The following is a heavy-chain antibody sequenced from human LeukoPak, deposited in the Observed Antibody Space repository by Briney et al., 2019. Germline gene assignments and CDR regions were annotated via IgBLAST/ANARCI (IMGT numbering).Heavy chain of an antibody. J-gene: IGHJ6*03. CDR3: ARETMVRDTRIYYYYYMDV. Sequence: SETLSLTCTVSGGSIGSYYWSWIRQPPGKGLEWLGYIYYSGITNYNPSLKSRVTISVDTSKNQFSLKLSSVTAADTAVYYCARETMVRDTRIYYYYYMDVWGKGTTVTISS. CDR2: IYYSGIT. CDR1: GGSIGSYY. V-gene: IGHV4-59*01. D-gene: IGHD3-10*01.